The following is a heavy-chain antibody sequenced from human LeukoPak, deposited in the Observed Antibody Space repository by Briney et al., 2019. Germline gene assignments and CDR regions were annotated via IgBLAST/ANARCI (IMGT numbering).Heavy chain of an antibody. CDR2: IYNSGSTNYNPSLKSGST. V-gene: IGHV4-59*08. Sequence: SETLSLTCTVSGGSITSHYWNWIRQPPGKGLEWIGYIYNSGSTNYNPSLKSGSTNYNPSLKSRVTISVETSKNQFSLKLSSVTAADTAVYYCARHEPWLVQGAFDIWGQGTMVTVSS. CDR3: ARHEPWLVQGAFDI. D-gene: IGHD6-19*01. J-gene: IGHJ3*02. CDR1: GGSITSHY.